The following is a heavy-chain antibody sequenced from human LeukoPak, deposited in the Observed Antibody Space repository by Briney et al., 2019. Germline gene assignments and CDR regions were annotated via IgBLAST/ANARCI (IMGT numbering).Heavy chain of an antibody. CDR2: IDGDGRIA. J-gene: IGHJ5*02. CDR3: ARDSPRTGP. D-gene: IGHD1-1*01. Sequence: GGSLRLSCAASGFTFSNYWMHWVRQVPGQGLVWVSHIDGDGRIAHYGDSVKGRFTISRDNAKNTVYLQMDSLRAEDTAVYYCARDSPRTGPWGQGILVIVSS. V-gene: IGHV3-74*01. CDR1: GFTFSNYW.